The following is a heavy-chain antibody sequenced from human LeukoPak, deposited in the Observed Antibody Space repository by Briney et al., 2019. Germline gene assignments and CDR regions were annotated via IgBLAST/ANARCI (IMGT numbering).Heavy chain of an antibody. CDR3: ARGVKAEMTTVTTSHWYFDL. V-gene: IGHV4-31*03. CDR1: GGSISSGGYY. Sequence: SETLSLTCTVSGGSISSGGYYWSWIRQHPGKGLEWIGYIYYSGSTYYNPSLKSRVTISVDTSKNQFSLKLSSVTAADTAVYYCARGVKAEMTTVTTSHWYFDLWGRGTLVTVSS. CDR2: IYYSGST. D-gene: IGHD4-17*01. J-gene: IGHJ2*01.